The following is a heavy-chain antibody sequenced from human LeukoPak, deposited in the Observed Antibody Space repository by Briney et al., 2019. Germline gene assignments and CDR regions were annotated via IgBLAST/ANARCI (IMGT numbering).Heavy chain of an antibody. J-gene: IGHJ4*02. CDR3: ARDPLGSVLWDDY. Sequence: PSETLSLTCTVSGGSISSYYWSWIRQPPGKGLEWIGYIYYSGSTNYNPSLKSRVTMSVDTSKNQFSLKLSSVTAADTAVYYCARDPLGSVLWDDYWGQGTLVTVSS. D-gene: IGHD1-26*01. CDR1: GGSISSYY. CDR2: IYYSGST. V-gene: IGHV4-59*12.